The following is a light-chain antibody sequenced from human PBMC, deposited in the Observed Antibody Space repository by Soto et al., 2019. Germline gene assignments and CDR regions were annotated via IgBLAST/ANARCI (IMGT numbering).Light chain of an antibody. CDR3: QQRIT. Sequence: DIQMTQSPSSLSASVGDRVTITCRASQSIGFYLNWYQQKPGKAPKLLIYDTSSLQSGVPSRFRGSASGTDFTLTISSLQPEDFATYYCQQRITFGPGTKVDI. J-gene: IGKJ3*01. CDR2: DTS. CDR1: QSIGFY. V-gene: IGKV1-39*01.